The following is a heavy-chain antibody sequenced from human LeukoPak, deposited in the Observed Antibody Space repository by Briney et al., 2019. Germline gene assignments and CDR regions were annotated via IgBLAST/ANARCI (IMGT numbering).Heavy chain of an antibody. CDR3: ARMATIPYDAFDI. J-gene: IGHJ3*02. V-gene: IGHV4-34*01. CDR1: GVSFSGYY. CDR2: INHSGST. Sequence: SETLSLTCAVYGVSFSGYYWSWIRQPPGKGLEWIGEINHSGSTNYNPSLKGRVTISVDTSKNQFSLKLSSVTAADTAVYYCARMATIPYDAFDIWGQGTMVTVSS. D-gene: IGHD5-24*01.